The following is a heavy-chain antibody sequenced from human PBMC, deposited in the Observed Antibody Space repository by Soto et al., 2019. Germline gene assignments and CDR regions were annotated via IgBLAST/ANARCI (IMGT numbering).Heavy chain of an antibody. D-gene: IGHD6-13*01. CDR3: ARDVDPGDRAVGGMDV. V-gene: IGHV3-33*01. CDR2: IWYDGSNK. CDR1: GFTFSSYG. J-gene: IGHJ6*02. Sequence: QVQLVESGGGVVQPGRSLRLSCAASGFTFSSYGMHWVRQAPGKGLEWVAVIWYDGSNKYYADSVKGRFTISRDNSKNTLYLQMNSLRAEDTAVYYCARDVDPGDRAVGGMDVWGQGTTVTVSS.